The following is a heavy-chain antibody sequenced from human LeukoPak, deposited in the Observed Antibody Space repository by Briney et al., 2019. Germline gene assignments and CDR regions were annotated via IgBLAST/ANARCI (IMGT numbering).Heavy chain of an antibody. J-gene: IGHJ4*02. CDR2: ISSNGGST. CDR1: GFTFSSYA. Sequence: PGGSLRLSCAASGFTFSSYAMHWVRQAPGKGLEYVSAISSNGGSTYYANSVKGRFTISRDNSKNTLYLQMGSLRAEDMAVYYCARDGFDDYGDPPDYWGQGTLVTVSS. D-gene: IGHD4-17*01. CDR3: ARDGFDDYGDPPDY. V-gene: IGHV3-64*01.